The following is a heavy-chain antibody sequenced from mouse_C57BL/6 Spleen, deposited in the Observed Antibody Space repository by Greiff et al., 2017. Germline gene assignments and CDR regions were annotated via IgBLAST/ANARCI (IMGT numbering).Heavy chain of an antibody. CDR2: IYPRDGST. CDR3: ARSPYYNGSSYSARDY. Sequence: QVQLQQSDAELVKPGASVKISCKASGYTFTDYTIHWMKQRPEQGLEWIGYIYPRDGSTKYNEKFKGKATLTEDKSSSTAYMQLNSLTSEDSAVYFGARSPYYNGSSYSARDYWGQGTSVTGSS. D-gene: IGHD1-1*01. CDR1: GYTFTDYT. J-gene: IGHJ4*01. V-gene: IGHV1-78*01.